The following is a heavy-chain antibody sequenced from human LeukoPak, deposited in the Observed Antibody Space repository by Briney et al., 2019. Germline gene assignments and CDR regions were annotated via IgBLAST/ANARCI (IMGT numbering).Heavy chain of an antibody. V-gene: IGHV1-8*03. J-gene: IGHJ6*02. Sequence: ASVKVSCKASGYTFTSYDINWVRQATGQGLEWMGWMNPNSGNTGYAQKFQGRVTITRNTSISTAYMELSSLRSEDTAVYYCARVGYNQLLSRGMDVWGQGTTVTVSS. D-gene: IGHD2-2*01. CDR2: MNPNSGNT. CDR1: GYTFTSYD. CDR3: ARVGYNQLLSRGMDV.